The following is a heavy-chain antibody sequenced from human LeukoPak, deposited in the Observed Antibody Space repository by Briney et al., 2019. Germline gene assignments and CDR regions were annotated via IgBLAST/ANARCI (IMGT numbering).Heavy chain of an antibody. V-gene: IGHV1-2*02. CDR3: ARGWGGSPPFDY. Sequence: ASVKVSFKTSGYTFTGYYLHWVRQAPGQGLERMGWINPNSGGTNYAQKFQGRVSMTTYTSTTTANMDLTSLRSDDTAVYYCARGWGGSPPFDYWGQGTQVTVSS. CDR1: GYTFTGYY. J-gene: IGHJ4*02. CDR2: INPNSGGT. D-gene: IGHD1-26*01.